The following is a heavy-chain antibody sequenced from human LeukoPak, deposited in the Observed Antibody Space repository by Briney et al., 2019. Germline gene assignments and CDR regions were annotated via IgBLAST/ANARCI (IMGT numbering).Heavy chain of an antibody. D-gene: IGHD3-10*01. CDR2: IFYSGGT. J-gene: IGHJ5*02. CDR1: GGSINTPNYY. V-gene: IGHV4-39*07. Sequence: PSETLSLTCTVSGGSINTPNYYWGWIRQTPGKGLEWIGNIFYSGGTYYSPSLTSRVTISLDTSKNQFSLKLSSVTAADTAVYYCARGLPRAYGSGSYYNNWFDPWGQGTLVTVSS. CDR3: ARGLPRAYGSGSYYNNWFDP.